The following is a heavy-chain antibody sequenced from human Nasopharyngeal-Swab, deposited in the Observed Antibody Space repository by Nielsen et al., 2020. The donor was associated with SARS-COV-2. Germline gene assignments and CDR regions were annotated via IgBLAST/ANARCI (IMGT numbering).Heavy chain of an antibody. D-gene: IGHD2-21*02. CDR3: ARGGQRHIVVVTANNWFDP. V-gene: IGHV1-69*13. Sequence: SVKVSCKASGGTFSSYAISWVRQAPGQGLEWMGGIIPIFGTANYAQKFQGRVTITADESTSTAYMELSSLRSEDTAVYYCARGGQRHIVVVTANNWFDPWGQGTLVTVSS. CDR1: GGTFSSYA. CDR2: IIPIFGTA. J-gene: IGHJ5*02.